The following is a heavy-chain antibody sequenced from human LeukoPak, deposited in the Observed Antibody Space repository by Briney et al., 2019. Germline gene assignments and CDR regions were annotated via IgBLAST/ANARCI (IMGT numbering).Heavy chain of an antibody. J-gene: IGHJ4*02. CDR3: AKGYCASTTCYARFEN. V-gene: IGHV3-23*01. CDR1: GFTFSSYA. CDR2: IGGSGGTT. Sequence: GGSLRLSFAASGFTFSSYAMSWVRQAPGKGLEWVSSIGGSGGTTFYADSVKGRFTISRDNSKNTLFLQMSSLGAEDTAVYYCAKGYCASTTCYARFENWGQGTLVTVSS. D-gene: IGHD2-2*01.